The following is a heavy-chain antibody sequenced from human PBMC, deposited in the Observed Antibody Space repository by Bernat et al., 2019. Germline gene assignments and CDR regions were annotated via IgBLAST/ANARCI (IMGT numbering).Heavy chain of an antibody. V-gene: IGHV1-24*01. D-gene: IGHD6-19*01. CDR1: GYTLTELS. CDR3: ATDAEGAGGYDFDY. CDR2: FDPEDGET. Sequence: QVQLVQSGAEVKKPGASVKVSCKVSGYTLTELSMHWVRQAPGKGLEWMGGFDPEDGETIYAQKLQGRVPMTEDTSTDTAYMELSSLRSEDTAVYYCATDAEGAGGYDFDYWGQGTLVTVSS. J-gene: IGHJ4*02.